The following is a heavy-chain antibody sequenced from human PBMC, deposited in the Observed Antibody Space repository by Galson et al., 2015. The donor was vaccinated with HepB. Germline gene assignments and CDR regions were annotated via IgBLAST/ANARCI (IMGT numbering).Heavy chain of an antibody. D-gene: IGHD2-2*01. J-gene: IGHJ6*02. V-gene: IGHV1-3*01. CDR3: ARGRVEEVVIIPGAVNHPRISYGLDV. Sequence: VRQAPGQRLEWMGWINAGNTKYSQKFQGRVTITRDTSASTVFMDLRSLRSDDTAKYYCARGRVEEVVIIPGAVNHPRISYGLDVWGQGTTVTVSS. CDR2: INAGNT.